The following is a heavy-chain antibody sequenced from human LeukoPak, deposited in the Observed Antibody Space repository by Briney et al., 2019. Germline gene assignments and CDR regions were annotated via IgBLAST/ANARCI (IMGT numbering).Heavy chain of an antibody. D-gene: IGHD3-10*01. Sequence: GGSLRLSCAASGFPFSSYGIHWVRQAPGKGLEWVAVISYDGSNKYYADSVKGRFTISRDNSKNTLYLQMNSLRAEDTAVYYCAKVQYGLLGYYYYGMDVWGQGTTVTVSS. CDR1: GFPFSSYG. J-gene: IGHJ6*02. CDR3: AKVQYGLLGYYYYGMDV. V-gene: IGHV3-30*18. CDR2: ISYDGSNK.